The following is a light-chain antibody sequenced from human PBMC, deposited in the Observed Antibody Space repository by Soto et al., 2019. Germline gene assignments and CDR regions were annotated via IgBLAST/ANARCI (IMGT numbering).Light chain of an antibody. V-gene: IGLV2-14*01. CDR1: SSDVGAYNY. Sequence: QSALTQPASVSGSPGQSVAISCTGTSSDVGAYNYISWYQQHPGKAPKLLLSEVSNRPSGVSDRFSGSKSGNTASLTISGXQAEDEADYYCSSLTTSFTYVFGTGTKATVL. J-gene: IGLJ1*01. CDR2: EVS. CDR3: SSLTTSFTYV.